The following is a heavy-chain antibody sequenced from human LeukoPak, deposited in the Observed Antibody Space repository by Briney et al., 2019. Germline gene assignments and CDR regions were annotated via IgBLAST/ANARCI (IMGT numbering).Heavy chain of an antibody. V-gene: IGHV3-66*04. J-gene: IGHJ4*02. D-gene: IGHD6-19*01. Sequence: GGSLRLSCAASGFTVSSNYMSWVRQAPGKGLEWVSVIYSGGSTYYADSVKGRFSISRDNSKDTLYLQLNSLRVDDTAVYYCGKHGYSSGWPQVPLDYWGQGTLVTVSS. CDR2: IYSGGST. CDR3: GKHGYSSGWPQVPLDY. CDR1: GFTVSSNY.